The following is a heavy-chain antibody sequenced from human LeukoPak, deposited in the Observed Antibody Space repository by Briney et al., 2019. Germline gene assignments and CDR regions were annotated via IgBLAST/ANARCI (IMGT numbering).Heavy chain of an antibody. D-gene: IGHD6-13*01. CDR2: IYHSGST. CDR3: AIEAAAGDPPIDY. CDR1: GYSISSGYY. J-gene: IGHJ4*02. V-gene: IGHV4-38-2*02. Sequence: SETLSLTCTVSGYSISSGYYWGWIRQPPGKGLEWIGSIYHSGSTNYNPSLRSRVTISVDTSKNQFSLKLSSVTAADTAVYYCAIEAAAGDPPIDYWGQGTLVTVSS.